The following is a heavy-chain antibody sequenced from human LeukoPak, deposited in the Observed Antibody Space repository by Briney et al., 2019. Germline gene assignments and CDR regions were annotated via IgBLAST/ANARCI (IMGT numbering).Heavy chain of an antibody. CDR3: ARYCSSTSCYDY. Sequence: SQTLSLTCTVSGGSISSGDYYWSWIRQPPGKGLEWIGYIYYSGSTYYNPSLKSRVTISVDTSKNQFSLKLSSVTAADTAVYCCARYCSSTSCYDYWGQGTLVTVSS. V-gene: IGHV4-30-4*08. D-gene: IGHD2-2*01. J-gene: IGHJ4*02. CDR2: IYYSGST. CDR1: GGSISSGDYY.